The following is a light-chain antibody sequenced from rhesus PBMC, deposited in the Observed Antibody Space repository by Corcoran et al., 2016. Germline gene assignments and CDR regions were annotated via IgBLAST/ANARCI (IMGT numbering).Light chain of an antibody. J-gene: IGKJ3*01. CDR3: GQGAHLPFT. Sequence: DVVMTQSPLSLPITPGQPASISCRSSQSLVHSNGNTYLSWYHQKTGQPPRLLIYEGSNRYSGVPDRFSGSGAGTDFTLKVTRMEAEDVGVYYCGQGAHLPFTFGPGTKLDIK. V-gene: IGKV2-65*01. CDR1: QSLVHSNGNTY. CDR2: EGS.